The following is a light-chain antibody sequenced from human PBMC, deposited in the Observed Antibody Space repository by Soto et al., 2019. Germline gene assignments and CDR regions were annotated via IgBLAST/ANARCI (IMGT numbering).Light chain of an antibody. V-gene: IGKV1-39*01. CDR3: QQSYSTPAP. J-gene: IGKJ1*01. CDR2: AAS. Sequence: IQMTQSPSSLSASVGARVTITCRASQSISSYLNWYQQKPGKAPKLLIYAASSLQSGVPSRFSGSGSGTEFTLTISSLQPEEFANYYCQQSYSTPAPFGQGIKVEIK. CDR1: QSISSY.